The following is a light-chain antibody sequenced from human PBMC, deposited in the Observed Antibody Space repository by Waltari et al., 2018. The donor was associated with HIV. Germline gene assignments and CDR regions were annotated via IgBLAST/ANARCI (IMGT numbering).Light chain of an antibody. CDR1: TGAVTSAYY. V-gene: IGLV7-43*01. Sequence: QTVAPQAPSLTVSAGGTVTIPCASSTGAVTSAYYTNWFQQKPGQAPRALSYSKSNEHAWTPARYSGSLLGSKAALTLTGVQPEDEAEYYCLLYYGGAQLIFGGGTKLTFL. CDR3: LLYYGGAQLI. CDR2: SKS. J-gene: IGLJ2*01.